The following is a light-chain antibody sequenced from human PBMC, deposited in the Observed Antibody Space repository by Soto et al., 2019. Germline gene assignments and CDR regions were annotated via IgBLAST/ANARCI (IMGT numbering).Light chain of an antibody. CDR3: SSYTMISTYV. CDR2: EVT. Sequence: QSVLTQPASVSGSPGQSITISCAGTRDDIGAYDYVSWYQQHPGNAPKLLVYEVTNRPSGVSDRFSGSKSGNTASLTISGLQAEDEADYYCSSYTMISTYVXGSGTNVT. V-gene: IGLV2-14*01. CDR1: RDDIGAYDY. J-gene: IGLJ1*01.